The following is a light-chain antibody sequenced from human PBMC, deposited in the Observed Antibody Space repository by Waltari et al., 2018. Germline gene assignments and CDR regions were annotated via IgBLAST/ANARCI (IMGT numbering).Light chain of an antibody. CDR3: ALYMGSGIWV. CDR1: SGSLSTTSY. CDR2: KAN. Sequence: QTVVTQGPSLSVSPGRTVTRTCALSSGSLSTTSYATWYQQTPGQAPRTLVYKANARSSGVPDRFSGSILGNTAALTITGAQADDESDYYCALYMGSGIWVFGGGTRLTVL. J-gene: IGLJ3*02. V-gene: IGLV8-61*01.